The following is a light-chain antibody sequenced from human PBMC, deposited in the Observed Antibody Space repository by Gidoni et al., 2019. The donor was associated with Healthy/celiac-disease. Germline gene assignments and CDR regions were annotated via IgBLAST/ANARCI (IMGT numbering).Light chain of an antibody. V-gene: IGLV1-40*01. J-gene: IGLJ2*01. CDR3: QSYDSSLSGSGV. CDR1: SSNIGAGYD. Sequence: QSVLTQPPSVSGAPGQRVTISCTGSSSNIGAGYDVHWYQQFTGTAPNLLIYGNSNRPSGVPDRFSGSKSGTSASLAITGLQAEDEADYYCQSYDSSLSGSGVFGGGTKLTVL. CDR2: GNS.